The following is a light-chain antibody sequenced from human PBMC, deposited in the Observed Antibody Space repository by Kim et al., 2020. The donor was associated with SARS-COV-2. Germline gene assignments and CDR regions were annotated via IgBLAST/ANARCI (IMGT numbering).Light chain of an antibody. CDR2: KDS. CDR3: QSADTSGTWV. Sequence: SYELTQPPSVSVSPGQTARITCFGDALPKQYAYWYQQKPGQAPVLVIYKDSERHSGIPERFPGSSSGTTVTLTISGVQAEAEADYYCQSADTSGTWVFGG. V-gene: IGLV3-25*03. J-gene: IGLJ2*01. CDR1: ALPKQY.